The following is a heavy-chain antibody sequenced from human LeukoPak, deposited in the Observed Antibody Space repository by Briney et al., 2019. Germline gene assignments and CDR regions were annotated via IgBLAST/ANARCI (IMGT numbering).Heavy chain of an antibody. CDR3: ARVDGAMVTGPYYYYGMDV. Sequence: PSETLSLTCTVSGYSISSGYYWGWIRQPPGKGLEWIGSIYHSGSTYYNPSLKSRVTISVDTSKNQFSLKLSSVTAADTAVYYCARVDGAMVTGPYYYYGMDVWGQGTTVTVSS. D-gene: IGHD5-18*01. J-gene: IGHJ6*02. V-gene: IGHV4-38-2*02. CDR2: IYHSGST. CDR1: GYSISSGYY.